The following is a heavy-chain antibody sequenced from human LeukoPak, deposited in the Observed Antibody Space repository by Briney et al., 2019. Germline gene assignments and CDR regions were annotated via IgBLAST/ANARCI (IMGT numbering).Heavy chain of an antibody. J-gene: IGHJ6*02. Sequence: PSQTLSLTCTVSGCSISSGSYYWSWIRQPAGKGLEWIGRIYTSGSTNYNPSLKSRVTISVDTSKNQFSLKLSSVTAADTAVYYCAREVGYCSGGSCPTGMDVWGQGTTVTVSS. CDR1: GCSISSGSYY. V-gene: IGHV4-61*02. CDR2: IYTSGST. D-gene: IGHD2-15*01. CDR3: AREVGYCSGGSCPTGMDV.